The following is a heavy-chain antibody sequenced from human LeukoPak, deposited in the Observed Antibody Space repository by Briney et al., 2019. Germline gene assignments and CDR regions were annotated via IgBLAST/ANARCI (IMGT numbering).Heavy chain of an antibody. CDR3: AREEEGRAFDI. CDR1: AGSITNYY. V-gene: IGHV4-59*01. Sequence: SETLSLTCTVSAGSITNYYWSWIRQPPGKGLEWIGYIYYTGSTNYNPSLKSRVTISVDTSKNQFSLKLSSVTAADTAVYYCAREEEGRAFDIWGQGTMVTVSS. J-gene: IGHJ3*02. CDR2: IYYTGST.